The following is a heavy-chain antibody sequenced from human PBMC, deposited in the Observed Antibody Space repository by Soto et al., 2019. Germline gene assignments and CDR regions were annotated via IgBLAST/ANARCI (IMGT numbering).Heavy chain of an antibody. CDR2: INGDGSST. V-gene: IGHV3-74*01. CDR1: GFSISSYW. J-gene: IGHJ4*02. CDR3: ATETEWSPHN. D-gene: IGHD3-3*01. Sequence: EVRLVESGGGLAQPGGSLRLSCAASGFSISSYWMHWVRQGPGKGLVWVSRINGDGSSTSYADSVKGRFSISRDNAKNTLFLQMNSLRGEDTAVYYCATETEWSPHNWGQGTLVTVSS.